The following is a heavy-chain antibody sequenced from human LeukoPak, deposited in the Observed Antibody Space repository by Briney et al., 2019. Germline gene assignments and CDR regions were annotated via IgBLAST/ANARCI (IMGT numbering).Heavy chain of an antibody. CDR2: INPNSDRT. Sequence: ASVKISCNASGYTFTGYYMHWVRQAPGQGPELMGWINPNSDRTNYGQKFQGSLNMTRDMSITTAYMELNRLRPDDTAVYYCARDTAMVTYWFDPWGQGTRVTVSS. D-gene: IGHD5-18*01. J-gene: IGHJ5*02. V-gene: IGHV1-2*02. CDR3: ARDTAMVTYWFDP. CDR1: GYTFTGYY.